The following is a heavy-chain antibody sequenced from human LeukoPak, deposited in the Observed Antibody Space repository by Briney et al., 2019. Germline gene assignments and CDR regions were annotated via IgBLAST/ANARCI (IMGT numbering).Heavy chain of an antibody. CDR1: GASISSYY. Sequence: NSSETLSLTCTVSGASISSYYWSWIRQPAGKGLEWIGRTYTSGSINYNPSLKSRVTMSVDTSKNQFSLKLSSVTAADTAVYYCVRGGYYYGPSDWGQGTLVTVSS. J-gene: IGHJ4*02. V-gene: IGHV4-4*07. CDR3: VRGGYYYGPSD. D-gene: IGHD3-10*01. CDR2: TYTSGSI.